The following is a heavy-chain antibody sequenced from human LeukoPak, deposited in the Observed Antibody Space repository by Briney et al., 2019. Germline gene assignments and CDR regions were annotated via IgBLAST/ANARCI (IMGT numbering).Heavy chain of an antibody. CDR3: ARDRGGSYYYYYYGMDV. J-gene: IGHJ6*02. Sequence: GGSLRLSCEASGFTLSSFWMSWVRQAPGKGLEWVSSISSSSSYIYYADSVKGRFTISRDNAKNSLYLQMNSLRAEDTAVYYCARDRGGSYYYYYYGMDVWGQGTTVTVSS. CDR2: ISSSSSYI. D-gene: IGHD1-26*01. V-gene: IGHV3-21*01. CDR1: GFTLSSFW.